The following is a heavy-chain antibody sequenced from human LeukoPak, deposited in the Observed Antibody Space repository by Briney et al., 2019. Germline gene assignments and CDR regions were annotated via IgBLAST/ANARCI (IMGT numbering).Heavy chain of an antibody. CDR3: ARVVTGTTGFDY. V-gene: IGHV1-69*13. D-gene: IGHD1-7*01. CDR1: GGTFSSYA. Sequence: SVKVSCKASGGTFSSYAISWVRQAPGQGLEWMGGIIPIFGTANYAQKFQGRVTITADESTSTAYMELSSLRSEDTAVYYCARVVTGTTGFDYWGQGTLVTVSS. CDR2: IIPIFGTA. J-gene: IGHJ4*02.